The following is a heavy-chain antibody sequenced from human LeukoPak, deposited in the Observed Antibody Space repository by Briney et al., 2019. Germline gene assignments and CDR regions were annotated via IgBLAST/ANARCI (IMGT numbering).Heavy chain of an antibody. CDR2: ISSSSSTI. Sequence: PGGSLRLSCAASGFTFSSYSMNWVRQAPGKGLEWVSYISSSSSTIYYADSVKGRFTISRDNAKNSLYLQMNSLRAEDTAVYYCARRLGYSSSWYSNYYYYGMDVWGQGTTVTVSS. J-gene: IGHJ6*02. D-gene: IGHD6-13*01. CDR1: GFTFSSYS. CDR3: ARRLGYSSSWYSNYYYYGMDV. V-gene: IGHV3-48*01.